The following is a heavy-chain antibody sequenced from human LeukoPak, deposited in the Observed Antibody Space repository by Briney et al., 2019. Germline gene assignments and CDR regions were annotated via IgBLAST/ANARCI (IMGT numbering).Heavy chain of an antibody. V-gene: IGHV3-21*01. J-gene: IGHJ4*02. CDR1: GFTFSSYS. CDR3: ARVSAPYYDILTGYYMGYFDY. Sequence: PGGSLRLSCAASGFTFSSYSMNWVRQAPGKGLEWVSSISSSSSYIYYADSVKGRFTISRDNAKNSLYLQMNSLRAEDTAVYYCARVSAPYYDILTGYYMGYFDYWGQGTLVTVSS. CDR2: ISSSSSYI. D-gene: IGHD3-9*01.